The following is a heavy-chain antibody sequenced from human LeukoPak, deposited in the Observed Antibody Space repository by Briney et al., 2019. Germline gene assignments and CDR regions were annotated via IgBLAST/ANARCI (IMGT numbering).Heavy chain of an antibody. CDR1: GYTFTGYF. D-gene: IGHD4-17*01. V-gene: IGHV1-2*06. CDR2: INPNSGGA. Sequence: GASVKVSCKASGYTFTGYFMHWVRQAPGQGLEWMGRINPNSGGANYAQKFQGRVTMTRDTSISTAYMELSRLRSGDTAVYYCARPTNNYGDAFDYWGQGTLVTVSS. J-gene: IGHJ4*02. CDR3: ARPTNNYGDAFDY.